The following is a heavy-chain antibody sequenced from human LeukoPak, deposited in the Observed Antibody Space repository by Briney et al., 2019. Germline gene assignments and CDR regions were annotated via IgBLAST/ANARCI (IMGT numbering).Heavy chain of an antibody. Sequence: SETLSLTCAVSGYSISSDYYWCWIRQPPGNGLEWIGSIYHSGSTYYNPSLKSRVTMSVDTSRNQFSLTLTSVTAADTAVYYCARHPSEEQWPYYFDYWGQGTLVTVSS. J-gene: IGHJ4*02. CDR3: ARHPSEEQWPYYFDY. V-gene: IGHV4-38-2*01. D-gene: IGHD6-19*01. CDR2: IYHSGST. CDR1: GYSISSDYY.